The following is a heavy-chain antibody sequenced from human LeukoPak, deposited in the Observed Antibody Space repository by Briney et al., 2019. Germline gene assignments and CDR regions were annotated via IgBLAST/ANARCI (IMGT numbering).Heavy chain of an antibody. D-gene: IGHD2-15*01. CDR3: ARGVVVAATGIDY. J-gene: IGHJ4*02. Sequence: SETLSLTCTVSGGSISSGSYYWSWIRQPAGKGLEWIGRIYTSGSTNYNPSLKSRVTISVDTSKNQFSLKLSSVTAADTAVYYCARGVVVAATGIDYWGQGTLVTVSS. CDR1: GGSISSGSYY. CDR2: IYTSGST. V-gene: IGHV4-61*02.